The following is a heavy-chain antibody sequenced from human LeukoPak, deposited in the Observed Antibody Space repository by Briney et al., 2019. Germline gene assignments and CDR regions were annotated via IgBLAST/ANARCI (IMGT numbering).Heavy chain of an antibody. D-gene: IGHD6-13*01. V-gene: IGHV5-51*01. CDR1: GYRFISYW. CDR2: IYPVASDT. J-gene: IGHJ5*02. Sequence: GESLKISCKCSGYRFISYWIAWVRQMPGKGLEGMGIIYPVASDTRYSPSLQGQVTISADKSISTASLQWSSLKASDTAMYYCARQYTSSYLGWFDPWGQGTLVTVSS. CDR3: ARQYTSSYLGWFDP.